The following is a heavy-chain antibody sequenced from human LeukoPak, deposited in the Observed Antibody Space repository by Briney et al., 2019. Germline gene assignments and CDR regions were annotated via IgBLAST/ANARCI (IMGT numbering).Heavy chain of an antibody. CDR2: IDPSDSYT. D-gene: IGHD3/OR15-3a*01. J-gene: IGHJ5*02. Sequence: GESLRISCKGSGYRFTSYWISWVRQMPGKGLEWMGSIDPSDSYTNYSPSFQGHVTISGDKSISTAYLQWSSLKASDTAMYYCARGGRGASNWTPYNWFDPWGQGTLVTVSS. V-gene: IGHV5-10-1*01. CDR1: GYRFTSYW. CDR3: ARGGRGASNWTPYNWFDP.